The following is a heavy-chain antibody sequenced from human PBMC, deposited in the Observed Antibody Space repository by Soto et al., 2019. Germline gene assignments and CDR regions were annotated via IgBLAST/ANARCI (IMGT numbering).Heavy chain of an antibody. CDR2: IYYSGST. J-gene: IGHJ4*02. D-gene: IGHD5-12*01. V-gene: IGHV4-59*01. CDR1: GGSISSYY. CDR3: ARESSMATMGIDY. Sequence: QVQLQESGPGLVKPSETLSLTCTVSGGSISSYYWSWIRQPPGKGLEWIGYIYYSGSTNYNPSLKSRVTISVDTSKNQFSLKLSSVTAADTAVYYCARESSMATMGIDYWGQGTLVTVSS.